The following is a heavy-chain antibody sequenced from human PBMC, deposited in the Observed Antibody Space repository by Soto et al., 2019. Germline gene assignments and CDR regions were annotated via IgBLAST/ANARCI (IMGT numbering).Heavy chain of an antibody. CDR1: GYSFTSGYS. CDR2: IYHSGSN. J-gene: IGHJ5*02. D-gene: IGHD2-15*01. V-gene: IGHV4-38-2*01. Sequence: SETLSLTCAFSGYSFTSGYSWGWIRQSPGKGLEWIGSIYHSGSNHYNPSLRIRVTISVDTSKNPFSLKLSFVSAADTAVYYCHRLVTATSWFAPWGQGTLVTVSS. CDR3: HRLVTATSWFAP.